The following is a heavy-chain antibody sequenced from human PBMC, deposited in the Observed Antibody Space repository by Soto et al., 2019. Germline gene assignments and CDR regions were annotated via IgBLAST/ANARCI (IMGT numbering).Heavy chain of an antibody. V-gene: IGHV3-21*01. J-gene: IGHJ3*02. CDR1: VFTFSSYS. CDR2: ISSSSSYI. Sequence: EVQLVEAGGGLVKPGGSLRLSCAASVFTFSSYSMNWVRQAPGKGLEWVSSISSSSSYIYYADSVKGRFTISRDNAKNSLYLQMSSLRAEDTAVYYCARASGSVLYDAFDIWGQGTMVTVSS. CDR3: ARASGSVLYDAFDI. D-gene: IGHD3-10*01.